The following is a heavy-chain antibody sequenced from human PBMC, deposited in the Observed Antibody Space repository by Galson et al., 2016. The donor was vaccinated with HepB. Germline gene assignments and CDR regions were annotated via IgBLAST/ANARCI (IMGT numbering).Heavy chain of an antibody. V-gene: IGHV6-1*01. CDR2: TYYRSAWLD. Sequence: CAISGDSVSSNSATWHWIRQSPSRGLEWLGRTYYRSAWLDDYAISVKSRISINPDTSKNRFSLHLSSVTPEDTAVYYCTRERRYCSDGSCYPFDYWGLGILVTVSS. CDR1: GDSVSSNSAT. J-gene: IGHJ4*02. CDR3: TRERRYCSDGSCYPFDY. D-gene: IGHD2-15*01.